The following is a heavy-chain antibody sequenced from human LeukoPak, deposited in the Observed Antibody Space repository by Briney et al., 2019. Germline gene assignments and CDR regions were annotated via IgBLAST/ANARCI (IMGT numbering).Heavy chain of an antibody. CDR1: GFTFGNHR. Sequence: GGSLRLSCVASGFTFGNHRMSWVRQAPGKGLEWVAFIRYDGSNKYYADSVKGRFTISRDNSKNTLYLQMNSLRAEDTAVYYCAKDLGMRYDSSGYYGSLDYWGQGTLVTVSS. J-gene: IGHJ4*02. V-gene: IGHV3-30*02. D-gene: IGHD3-22*01. CDR2: IRYDGSNK. CDR3: AKDLGMRYDSSGYYGSLDY.